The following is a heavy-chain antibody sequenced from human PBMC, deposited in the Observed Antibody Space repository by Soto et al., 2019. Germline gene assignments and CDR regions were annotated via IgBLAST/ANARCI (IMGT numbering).Heavy chain of an antibody. CDR1: GFTFISYA. D-gene: IGHD3-10*01. CDR3: ARALMLREVIFDS. V-gene: IGHV3-23*01. J-gene: IGHJ4*02. Sequence: PGGSLSRSCAASGFTFISYAMNWVRQTQGKGLEWVSAISGSGGSTYHADSVKGRFTISRDNSKNTLYLQMNSVRAEDTALYYCARALMLREVIFDSWGQGTLVTVSS. CDR2: ISGSGGST.